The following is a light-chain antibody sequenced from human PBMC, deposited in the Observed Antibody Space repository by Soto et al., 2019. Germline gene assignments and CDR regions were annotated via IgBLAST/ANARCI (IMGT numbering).Light chain of an antibody. CDR3: QQYNRWPLT. CDR1: QSIYEK. CDR2: DAS. V-gene: IGKV3-15*01. J-gene: IGKJ4*01. Sequence: TLSVSPGERVTLSCRASQSIYEKLAWYQQKPGQTPRLVIYDASTRATGTPGSFSGSGSGTEFTLTISSLQSEDFAVYYCQQYNRWPLTFGGGTKVDIK.